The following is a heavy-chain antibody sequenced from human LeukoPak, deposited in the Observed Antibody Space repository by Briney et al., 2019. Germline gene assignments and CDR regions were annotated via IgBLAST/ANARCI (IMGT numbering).Heavy chain of an antibody. CDR1: GYSFPNYW. J-gene: IGHJ3*02. CDR3: ARNIDYGDPDAFDI. D-gene: IGHD4-17*01. Sequence: GESLKISCKGSGYSFPNYWIAWVRQMPGKGLESMGIIYPGDSKTRYSPSFQGQVTISADKSINTAYLQWSSLKASDTAMYYCARNIDYGDPDAFDIWGQGTMVTVSS. CDR2: IYPGDSKT. V-gene: IGHV5-51*01.